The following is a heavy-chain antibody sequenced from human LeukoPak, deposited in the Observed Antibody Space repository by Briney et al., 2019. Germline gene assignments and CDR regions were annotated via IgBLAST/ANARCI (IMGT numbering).Heavy chain of an antibody. CDR2: IKSKTDGGTT. V-gene: IGHV3-15*01. CDR1: GFTFSSYS. Sequence: GGSLRLSCAASGFTFSSYSMNWVRQAPGKGLEWVGRIKSKTDGGTTDYAAPVKGRFTISRDDSKNTLYLQMNSLKTEDTAVYYCTTDDGDYLPFDYWGQGTLVTVSS. CDR3: TTDDGDYLPFDY. J-gene: IGHJ4*02. D-gene: IGHD4-17*01.